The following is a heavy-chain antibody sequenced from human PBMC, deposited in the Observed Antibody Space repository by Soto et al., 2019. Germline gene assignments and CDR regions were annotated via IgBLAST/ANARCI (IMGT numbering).Heavy chain of an antibody. CDR3: ARDHIVVVPAARAHDAFDI. Sequence: ASVKVSCKASGYTFTSYGISWVRQAPGQGLEWMGWISAYNGNTNYAQKLQGRVTMTTDTSTSTAYMELRSLRSDDTAVYYCARDHIVVVPAARAHDAFDICGQGTMVTVS. CDR1: GYTFTSYG. J-gene: IGHJ3*02. D-gene: IGHD2-2*01. V-gene: IGHV1-18*01. CDR2: ISAYNGNT.